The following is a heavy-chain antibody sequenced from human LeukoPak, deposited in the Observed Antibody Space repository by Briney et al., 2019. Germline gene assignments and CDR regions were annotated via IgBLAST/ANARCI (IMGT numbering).Heavy chain of an antibody. CDR1: GFTFSSYA. Sequence: GGSLRLSCAASGFTFSSYAMSWVRQAPGKGLEWVSAISGSGGSTYYADSVKGRFTISRDNSKNTLYLQMNSLRAEDTAVYYCAKEDLMAGGYYYYGMDVWGQGTTVTVSS. CDR3: AKEDLMAGGYYYYGMDV. V-gene: IGHV3-23*01. J-gene: IGHJ6*02. D-gene: IGHD3-10*01. CDR2: ISGSGGST.